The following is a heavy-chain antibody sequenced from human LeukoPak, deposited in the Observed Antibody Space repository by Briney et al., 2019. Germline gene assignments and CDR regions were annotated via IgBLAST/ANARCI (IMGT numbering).Heavy chain of an antibody. CDR1: GFKSSISA. V-gene: IGHV3-23*01. CDR3: AKSKVVAATMGRFDY. CDR2: VGGSGEST. J-gene: IGHJ4*02. D-gene: IGHD2-15*01. Sequence: GGSLRLSCAAFGFKSSISAMSWVRQAPGKGLEWVSVVGGSGESTKYADSVKGRFTISRDRSKNTLYLQMNSLRAEDTAVYYCAKSKVVAATMGRFDYWGQGTLVTVSS.